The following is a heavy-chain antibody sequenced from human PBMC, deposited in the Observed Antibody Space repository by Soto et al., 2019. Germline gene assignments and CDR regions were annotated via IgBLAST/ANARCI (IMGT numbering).Heavy chain of an antibody. V-gene: IGHV4-4*02. CDR2: IYHSGST. J-gene: IGHJ5*02. CDR3: AGGFFGYYDSSGPTNHNWFDP. CDR1: GGSISSSNW. Sequence: PSETLSLTCAVSGGSISSSNWWSWVRQPPGKGLEWIGEIYHSGSTNYNPSLKSRVTISVDKSKNQFSLKLSSVTAADTAVYYCAGGFFGYYDSSGPTNHNWFDPWGQGTLVTVSS. D-gene: IGHD3-22*01.